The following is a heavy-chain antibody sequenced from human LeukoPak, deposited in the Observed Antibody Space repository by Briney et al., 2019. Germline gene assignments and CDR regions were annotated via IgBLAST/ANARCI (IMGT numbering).Heavy chain of an antibody. Sequence: ASVKVSCKASGYTFTSYDINWVRQATGQGLEWMGWMSPSSGNTGYAQKFQGRVTMTRNTSISTAYMELSSLRSEDTAVYYCVRRNGMVTRDYWGQGTLVTVSS. CDR1: GYTFTSYD. D-gene: IGHD4-23*01. CDR3: VRRNGMVTRDY. CDR2: MSPSSGNT. V-gene: IGHV1-8*01. J-gene: IGHJ4*02.